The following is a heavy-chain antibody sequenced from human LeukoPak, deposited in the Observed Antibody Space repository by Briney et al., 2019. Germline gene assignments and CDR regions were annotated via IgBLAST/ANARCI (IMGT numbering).Heavy chain of an antibody. V-gene: IGHV3-21*01. J-gene: IGHJ4*02. Sequence: PGGSLRLSCAASGFTFSSYSMNWVRQAPGKGLEWVSSISSSSSSYIYYADSVKGRFTISRDNAKNSLYLQMNSLRAEDTAVYYCARDRGYSTFDYWGQGTLVIVSS. D-gene: IGHD4-23*01. CDR3: ARDRGYSTFDY. CDR1: GFTFSSYS. CDR2: ISSSSSSYI.